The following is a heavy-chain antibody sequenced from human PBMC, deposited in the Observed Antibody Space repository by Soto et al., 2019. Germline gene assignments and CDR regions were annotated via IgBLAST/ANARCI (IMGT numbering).Heavy chain of an antibody. CDR1: GYSFTNND. CDR2: MNPGSGDT. V-gene: IGHV1-8*01. Sequence: SVKVSCKASGYSFTNNDVSWVRQATGQGLEWMGWMNPGSGDTVYAQKFQGRVTMTRDISIATAYMELSSLRSDDTAIYYCARMATFGSLNWFDPWGQGTLVTVSS. J-gene: IGHJ5*02. CDR3: ARMATFGSLNWFDP. D-gene: IGHD3-16*01.